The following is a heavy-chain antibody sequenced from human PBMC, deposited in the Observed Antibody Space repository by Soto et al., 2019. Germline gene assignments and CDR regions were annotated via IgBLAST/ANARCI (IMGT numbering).Heavy chain of an antibody. CDR2: INHSGST. J-gene: IGHJ4*02. Sequence: SETLSLTCAVYGGPFSGYYWSWIRQPPGKGLEWIGEINHSGSTNYNPSLKSRVTISVDTSKNQFSLKLSSVTAADTAVYYCASLKTAHMVVAATPRWGQGTLVTVSS. V-gene: IGHV4-34*01. CDR1: GGPFSGYY. D-gene: IGHD2-15*01. CDR3: ASLKTAHMVVAATPR.